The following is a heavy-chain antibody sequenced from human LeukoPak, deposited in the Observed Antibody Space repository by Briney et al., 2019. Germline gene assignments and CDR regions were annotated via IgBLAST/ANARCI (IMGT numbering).Heavy chain of an antibody. J-gene: IGHJ5*02. V-gene: IGHV4-4*07. D-gene: IGHD2-2*01. Sequence: SETLSLTCTVSGGSISSYYWSWIRQPAGKGLEWIGRIYTSGSTNYNPSLKSRVTMSVDTSKNQFSLKLSSVTAADTAVYYCARAGYCSSTSCPSNWFDPWGQGTLVTVSS. CDR1: GGSISSYY. CDR2: IYTSGST. CDR3: ARAGYCSSTSCPSNWFDP.